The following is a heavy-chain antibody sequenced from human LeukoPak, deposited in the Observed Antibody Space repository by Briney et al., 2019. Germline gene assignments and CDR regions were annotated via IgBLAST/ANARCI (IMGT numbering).Heavy chain of an antibody. CDR1: SGSINSSEYY. J-gene: IGHJ4*02. CDR3: ARAGYSSSWPLDH. D-gene: IGHD6-13*01. CDR2: IYYSGST. Sequence: SETLSLTCTVSSGSINSSEYYWIWIRQHPGKGLEWIGHIYYSGSTSYYPSLKSRVTISVDTSKNQFSLKLSSMTAADTAVYYCARAGYSSSWPLDHWGQGTLVTASS. V-gene: IGHV4-31*03.